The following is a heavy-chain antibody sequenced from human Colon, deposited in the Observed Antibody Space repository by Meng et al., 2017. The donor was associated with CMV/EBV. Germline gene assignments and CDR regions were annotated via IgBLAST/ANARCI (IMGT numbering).Heavy chain of an antibody. V-gene: IGHV7-4-1*02. Sequence: QVQLVQSGSELKKPXXXXEXSXKASGYTFTSYAMNWVRQAPGQGLEWMGWVNTNTGNPTYAQGFTGRFVFSLDTSVSTAYLQISSLKAEDTAVYYCARGDYYDSSGLDYWGQGTLVTVSS. CDR2: VNTNTGNP. J-gene: IGHJ4*02. D-gene: IGHD3-22*01. CDR1: GYTFTSYA. CDR3: ARGDYYDSSGLDY.